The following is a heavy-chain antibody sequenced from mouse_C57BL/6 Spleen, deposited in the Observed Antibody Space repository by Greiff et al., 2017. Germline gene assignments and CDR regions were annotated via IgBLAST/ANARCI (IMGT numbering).Heavy chain of an antibody. CDR1: GYTFTDYY. CDR2: IYPGSGNT. D-gene: IGHD1-1*01. V-gene: IGHV1-76*01. CDR3: ARGAITTVAYFDY. Sequence: VQLQQSGAELVRPGASVKLSCKASGYTFTDYYINWVKQRPGQGLEWIARIYPGSGNTYYNEKFKGKATLTAEKSSSTAYMQLSSLTSEDSAVYFCARGAITTVAYFDYWGQGTTLTVSS. J-gene: IGHJ2*01.